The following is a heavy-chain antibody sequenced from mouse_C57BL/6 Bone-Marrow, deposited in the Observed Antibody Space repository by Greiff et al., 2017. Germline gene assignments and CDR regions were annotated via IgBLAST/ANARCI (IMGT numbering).Heavy chain of an antibody. D-gene: IGHD2-4*01. CDR2: IDPANGDT. J-gene: IGHJ4*01. Sequence: VQLQQSGAELVRPGASVKLSCTASGFNIKDDYMHWVKQRPEQGLEWIGWIDPANGDTEYASKFQGKATITADTSSNTAYLQLSSLTSEDTAVYYCTSIYYDYDYAMDYWGQGTSVTVSS. V-gene: IGHV14-4*01. CDR1: GFNIKDDY. CDR3: TSIYYDYDYAMDY.